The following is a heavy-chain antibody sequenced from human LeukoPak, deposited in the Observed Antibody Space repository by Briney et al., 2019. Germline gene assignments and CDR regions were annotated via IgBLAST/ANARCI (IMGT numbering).Heavy chain of an antibody. J-gene: IGHJ4*02. Sequence: GASVKVSCKASGGTFSSYTISWVRQAPGQGLEWMGRIIPILGIANYAQKFQGRVTITADKSTSTAYMELSSLRSEDTAVYYCASLYYYDSSGSPFDYWGRGTLVTVSS. CDR1: GGTFSSYT. CDR2: IIPILGIA. V-gene: IGHV1-69*02. D-gene: IGHD3-22*01. CDR3: ASLYYYDSSGSPFDY.